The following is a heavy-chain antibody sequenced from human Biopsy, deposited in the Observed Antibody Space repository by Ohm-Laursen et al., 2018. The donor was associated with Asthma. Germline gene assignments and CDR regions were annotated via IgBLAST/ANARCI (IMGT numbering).Heavy chain of an antibody. V-gene: IGHV3-53*01. CDR3: ARGDSSGWSHYYFDY. CDR2: IYSGGTS. D-gene: IGHD6-19*01. CDR1: GFAGSRDY. J-gene: IGHJ4*02. Sequence: SLRLSCAASGFAGSRDYMFGVRQPPGKGLEGVSVIYSGGTSHTADSVRGRFTISRDYSKNTLYLQMHSLRAEDPAVYYCARGDSSGWSHYYFDYWGQGTLVTVSS.